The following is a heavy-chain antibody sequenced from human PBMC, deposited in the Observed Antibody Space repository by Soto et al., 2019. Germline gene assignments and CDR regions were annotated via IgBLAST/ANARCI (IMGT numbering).Heavy chain of an antibody. CDR3: ATVVVEVVATPDALDI. Sequence: QAQLVQSGAEVKKPGASVKVSCKASGYTFASHYIHWVRQAPGQGLEWMGMINSRAGSTSYAQRVQGRVTMTRDASTRTVDMALSSLKSAATSIYSCATVVVEVVATPDALDIWGQGTMVTVSS. D-gene: IGHD2-15*01. V-gene: IGHV1-46*01. CDR1: GYTFASHY. CDR2: INSRAGST. J-gene: IGHJ3*02.